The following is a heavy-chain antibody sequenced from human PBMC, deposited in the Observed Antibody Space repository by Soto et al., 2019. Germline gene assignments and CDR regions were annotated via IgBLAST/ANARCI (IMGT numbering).Heavy chain of an antibody. D-gene: IGHD2-21*02. CDR3: TRRIVWTYCGGDCYNWYFDL. Sequence: EVQLVESGGGLVQPGGSLKLSCAASGFTFSGSAMHWVRQASGKGLEWVGRIRSKANSYATAYAASVKGRFTISRDDSKNTVYLQMNSLKTEDTAVYYCTRRIVWTYCGGDCYNWYFDLWGRGTLVTVSS. CDR2: IRSKANSYAT. V-gene: IGHV3-73*02. J-gene: IGHJ2*01. CDR1: GFTFSGSA.